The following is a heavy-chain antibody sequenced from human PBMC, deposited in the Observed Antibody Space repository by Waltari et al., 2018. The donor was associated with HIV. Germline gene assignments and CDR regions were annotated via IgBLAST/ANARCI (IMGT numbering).Heavy chain of an antibody. D-gene: IGHD5-18*01. CDR2: ISSSSSYI. Sequence: EVQLVESGGGQVKPGGSLRLYRAAPGLTCRRDSMTGARQAPGKGLEWVSSISSSSSYIYYADSVKGRFTISRDNAKNSLYLQMNSLRAEDTAVYYCARDGGDTAMVIWGQGTLVTVSS. CDR1: GLTCRRDS. CDR3: ARDGGDTAMVI. V-gene: IGHV3-21*01. J-gene: IGHJ4*02.